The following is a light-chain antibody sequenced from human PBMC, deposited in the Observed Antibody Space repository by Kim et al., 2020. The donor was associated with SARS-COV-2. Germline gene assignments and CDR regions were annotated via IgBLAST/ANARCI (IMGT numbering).Light chain of an antibody. CDR1: SSDVGGYNY. CDR3: SSYTSSSTVV. Sequence: QSALTQPASVSGSPGQWITISCTGTSSDVGGYNYVSWYQQHPGKAPKLMIYDVSKRPSGVSNRFSGSKSGNTASLTIYGLQAEDEADYYCSSYTSSSTVVFGGGTQLTVL. J-gene: IGLJ2*01. CDR2: DVS. V-gene: IGLV2-14*01.